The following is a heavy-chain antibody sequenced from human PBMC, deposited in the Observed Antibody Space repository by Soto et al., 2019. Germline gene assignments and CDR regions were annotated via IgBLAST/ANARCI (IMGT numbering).Heavy chain of an antibody. CDR1: GFTFNSYA. V-gene: IGHV3-23*01. Sequence: EEQLLESGGGWVQPGGSLRLSCAASGFTFNSYAMSWVRQAPGKGLEWVSAISGGGGSTYYPDSVKGRFIISRDNSKSTPYLQMNSLRAEDTAVYYCAKDPSGGWGRPIDYWGQGTLVTVSS. D-gene: IGHD1-26*01. CDR2: ISGGGGST. J-gene: IGHJ4*02. CDR3: AKDPSGGWGRPIDY.